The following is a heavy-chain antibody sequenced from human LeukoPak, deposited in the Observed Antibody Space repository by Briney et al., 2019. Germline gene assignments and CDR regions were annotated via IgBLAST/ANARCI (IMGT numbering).Heavy chain of an antibody. CDR2: IYYSGSS. J-gene: IGHJ3*02. Sequence: PSETLSLTCTVSGGSISSSSYYWGWIRQPPGKGLEWIGSIYYSGSSYYNPSLKSRVTISVDTSKNLFSLKLSSVTAADTAVYYCARLGVTFDIWGPGTMVTVSS. V-gene: IGHV4-39*01. D-gene: IGHD3-3*01. CDR1: GGSISSSSYY. CDR3: ARLGVTFDI.